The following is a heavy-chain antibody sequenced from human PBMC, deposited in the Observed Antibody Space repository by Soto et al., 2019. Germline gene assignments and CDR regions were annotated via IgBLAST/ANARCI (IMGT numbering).Heavy chain of an antibody. CDR3: ARDRELGRTSPYFDF. CDR1: GFSFRSFG. J-gene: IGHJ4*02. D-gene: IGHD3-10*01. Sequence: ESGGGVVQPGRSLRLSCAASGFSFRSFGVHWVRQAPGKGLEWVAVIWNDGNNRRYGDSVRGRFTVSSDNSKKTVYLQMDSLRVEDTAMYYCARDRELGRTSPYFDFWGQGTLVTVSS. V-gene: IGHV3-33*01. CDR2: IWNDGNNR.